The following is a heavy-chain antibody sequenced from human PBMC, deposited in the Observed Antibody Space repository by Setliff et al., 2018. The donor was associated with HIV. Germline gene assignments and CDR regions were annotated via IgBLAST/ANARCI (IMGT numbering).Heavy chain of an antibody. J-gene: IGHJ4*02. D-gene: IGHD6-13*01. CDR2: MHTSGST. Sequence: PSETLSLTCTVPGGSISFGCYYWSWIRQPAGKGLEWIGRMHTSGSTSYSPSLKSRVTISIDTSKNQFSLELTSLIAADTAVYYCAREECTSWPRVHYWGQGALVTVSS. CDR1: GGSISFGCYY. V-gene: IGHV4-61*02. CDR3: AREECTSWPRVHY.